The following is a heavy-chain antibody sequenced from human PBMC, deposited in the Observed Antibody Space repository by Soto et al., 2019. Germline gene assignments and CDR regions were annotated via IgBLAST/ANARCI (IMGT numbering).Heavy chain of an antibody. Sequence: PSETLSLTCTVPGGSVSSGDYFWSWLRQSPGKRLEWIAYISSSGSTNYNPSLKSRPTILVDTSKSQVSLTLTSMTAADAALYYCARSPNYYYYGFDVWGQGTAVTVSS. V-gene: IGHV4-61*08. CDR1: GGSVSSGDYF. CDR2: ISSSGST. D-gene: IGHD3-10*01. CDR3: ARSPNYYYYGFDV. J-gene: IGHJ6*02.